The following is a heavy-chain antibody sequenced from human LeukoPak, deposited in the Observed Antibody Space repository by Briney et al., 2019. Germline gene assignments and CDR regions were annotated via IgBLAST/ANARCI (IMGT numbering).Heavy chain of an antibody. D-gene: IGHD3-10*01. CDR2: MNPNSGNT. V-gene: IGHV1-8*01. CDR1: GYTFTSYD. CDR3: ARGGQIKLLRFGDLFPEDY. Sequence: ASVKVSCKASGYTFTSYDINWVRQATGQGLEWMGWMNPNSGNTGYAQKFQGRVTMTRNTSISTAYMELRSLRSDDTAVYYCARGGQIKLLRFGDLFPEDYWGQGTLVTVPS. J-gene: IGHJ4*02.